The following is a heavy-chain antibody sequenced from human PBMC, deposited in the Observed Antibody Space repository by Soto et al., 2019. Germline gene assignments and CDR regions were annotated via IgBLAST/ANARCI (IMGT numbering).Heavy chain of an antibody. D-gene: IGHD2-21*02. J-gene: IGHJ4*02. Sequence: SETLSLTCTVSGGSISSGGYYWSWIRQHPGKGLEWIGYIYYSGSTYYNPSLKSRVTISVDTSKNQFSLKLSSVTAADTAVYYCARGSYCGGDCYDYWGQGTLVTVSS. CDR2: IYYSGST. CDR3: ARGSYCGGDCYDY. V-gene: IGHV4-31*03. CDR1: GGSISSGGYY.